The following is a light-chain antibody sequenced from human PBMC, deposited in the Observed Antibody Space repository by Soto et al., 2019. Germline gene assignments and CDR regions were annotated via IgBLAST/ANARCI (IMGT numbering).Light chain of an antibody. CDR3: QAWDSSTVV. Sequence: SYELSQPPSLSVSPGQTASISCSGDQLGDKVASWYQQKPGQSPVLVIYENTKRPSGIPERFSGSNSGNTVTLTISGTQAMDEADYYCQAWDSSTVVFGGGTKLTVL. J-gene: IGLJ2*01. CDR1: QLGDKV. CDR2: ENT. V-gene: IGLV3-1*01.